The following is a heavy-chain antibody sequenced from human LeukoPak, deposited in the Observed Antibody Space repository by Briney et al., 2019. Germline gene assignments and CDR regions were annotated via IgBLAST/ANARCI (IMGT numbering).Heavy chain of an antibody. CDR1: GYTFTGYY. D-gene: IGHD3-10*01. V-gene: IGHV1-2*02. J-gene: IGHJ6*02. Sequence: GASMKVSCKASGYTFTGYYMHWVRQAPGQGLEWMGWINPNSGGTNYAQKFQGRVTMTRDTSISTAYMELSRLRSDDTAVYYCARTSGSGDYYYCGMDVWGQGTTVTVSS. CDR2: INPNSGGT. CDR3: ARTSGSGDYYYCGMDV.